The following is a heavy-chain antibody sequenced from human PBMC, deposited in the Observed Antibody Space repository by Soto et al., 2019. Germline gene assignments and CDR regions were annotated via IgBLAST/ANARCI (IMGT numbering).Heavy chain of an antibody. CDR1: GFTCSDAW. CDR3: AVHSTTWFRDYFQN. J-gene: IGHJ1*01. D-gene: IGHD3-10*01. V-gene: IGHV3-15*01. CDR2: IKSKTDGGTI. Sequence: EVQLEESGGDLVKPGGSLTLSCVASGFTCSDAWMSWVRQAPGKGLEWVGRIKSKTDGGTIDYAAPVKGRFTISRHDSRNRLYLEINSLKTEDTAVYYCAVHSTTWFRDYFQNWGQGTLVSVSS.